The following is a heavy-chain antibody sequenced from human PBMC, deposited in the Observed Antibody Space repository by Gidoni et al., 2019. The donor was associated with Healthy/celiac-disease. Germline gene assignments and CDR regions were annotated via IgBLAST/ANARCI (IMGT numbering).Heavy chain of an antibody. Sequence: EVQLAESGGGLVQPGGSLRLSCAASGFTFSSYSMNWVRQAPGKGLEWVSYISSSSSTIYYADSVKGRFTISRDNAKNSLYLQMNSLRAEDTAVYYCAPTGGVSFFDYWGQGTLVTVSS. CDR3: APTGGVSFFDY. CDR1: GFTFSSYS. V-gene: IGHV3-48*01. J-gene: IGHJ4*02. D-gene: IGHD2-8*02. CDR2: ISSSSSTI.